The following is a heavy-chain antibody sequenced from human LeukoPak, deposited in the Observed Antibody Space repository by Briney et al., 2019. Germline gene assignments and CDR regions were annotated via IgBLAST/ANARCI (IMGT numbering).Heavy chain of an antibody. CDR1: GGSISDYY. D-gene: IGHD3-22*01. J-gene: IGHJ3*02. V-gene: IGHV4-4*07. Sequence: SETLSLTCTVSGGSISDYYWNWIRQPAGKGLEWIGRFYTSGSTNYNPFLKGRTTMSVDKSKNQLSLKLTSVTAADTAVYFCVKDYYYYDSNGYYVNDAFDIWGQGTVVTVSS. CDR2: FYTSGST. CDR3: VKDYYYYDSNGYYVNDAFDI.